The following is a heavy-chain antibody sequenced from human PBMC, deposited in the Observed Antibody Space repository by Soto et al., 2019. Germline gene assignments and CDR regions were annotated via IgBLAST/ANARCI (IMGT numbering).Heavy chain of an antibody. CDR1: GFTFSSYE. D-gene: IGHD6-13*01. CDR2: ISSSGSTI. Sequence: QAGGSLRLSCAASGFTFSSYEMNWVRQAPGKGLEWVSYISSSGSTIYYADSVKGRFTISRDNAKNSLYLQMNSLRAEDTAVYYCARDLGIARRTNPTDRKAWYYFDYWGQGTLVTVSS. V-gene: IGHV3-48*03. J-gene: IGHJ4*02. CDR3: ARDLGIARRTNPTDRKAWYYFDY.